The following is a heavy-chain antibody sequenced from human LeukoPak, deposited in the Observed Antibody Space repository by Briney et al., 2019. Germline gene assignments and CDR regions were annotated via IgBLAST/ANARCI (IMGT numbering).Heavy chain of an antibody. CDR2: VSAHNANT. V-gene: IGHV1-18*01. J-gene: IGHJ4*02. D-gene: IGHD3-22*01. CDR3: ARDYYDSRCRLDY. CDR1: GYTFTNYG. Sequence: ASVKVSCKASGYTFTNYGITWVRQAPGQGLEWMGWVSAHNANTTYALKFQGRVTMTTDASTSTAYMELRSLRSDHTAVFFCARDYYDSRCRLDYWGQGTLVIVSS.